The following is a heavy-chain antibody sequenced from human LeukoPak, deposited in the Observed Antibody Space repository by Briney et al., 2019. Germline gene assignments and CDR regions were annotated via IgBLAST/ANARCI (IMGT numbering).Heavy chain of an antibody. D-gene: IGHD3-3*01. V-gene: IGHV3-7*01. J-gene: IGHJ4*02. CDR2: IKQDRSEK. CDR1: GFTFTNYW. Sequence: PGGSLRLSCAASGFTFTNYWVSWVRQAPGKGLELVANIKQDRSEKYYVDSVKGRFTISRDNAKNSLYLQMNSLRAEDTAVYYCARLREISVFGVVTKSTSYFDYWGQGTLVTVSS. CDR3: ARLREISVFGVVTKSTSYFDY.